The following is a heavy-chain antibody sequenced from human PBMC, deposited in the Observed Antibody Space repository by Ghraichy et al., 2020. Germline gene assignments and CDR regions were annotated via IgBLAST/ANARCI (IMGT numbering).Heavy chain of an antibody. CDR2: INTSGGST. D-gene: IGHD2-15*01. J-gene: IGHJ6*03. Sequence: GGSLRLSCAASGFTFSSYGMRWVRQAPGKGLEWVSAINTSGGSTYYADSVKGRFTISRDNSKNTLYLQMNTLRAEDTAVYYCAKAYSASEVYYNYMDVWGRETWVTVSS. CDR1: GFTFSSYG. CDR3: AKAYSASEVYYNYMDV. V-gene: IGHV3-23*01.